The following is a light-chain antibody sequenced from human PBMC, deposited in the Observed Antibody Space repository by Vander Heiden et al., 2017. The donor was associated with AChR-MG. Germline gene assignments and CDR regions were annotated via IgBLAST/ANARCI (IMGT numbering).Light chain of an antibody. CDR3: QQYNDWPRT. Sequence: EVVMTQSPATLSVSPGERATLSCRASQSVSSNLAWYQQKPGQAPRLLIHVASTRASGIPARFSGSGFGTEFTLTISSLQSEDFAIYYCQQYNDWPRTFGQGTKVEVK. V-gene: IGKV3-15*01. CDR1: QSVSSN. J-gene: IGKJ1*01. CDR2: VAS.